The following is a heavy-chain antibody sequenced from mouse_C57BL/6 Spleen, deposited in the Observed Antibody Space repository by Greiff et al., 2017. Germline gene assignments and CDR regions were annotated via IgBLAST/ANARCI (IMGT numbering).Heavy chain of an antibody. J-gene: IGHJ3*01. CDR3: TREGYDCDEAWCAY. CDR1: GFTFSSYA. CDR2: ICSGGDYI. V-gene: IGHV5-9-1*02. Sequence: EVKLVESGEGLVKPGGSLKISCAASGFTFSSYAMSWVRQTPEKRLEWVAYICSGGDYIYYAATVKGRFTISRDNARNTLYLQMSSLKSEDTAMYYCTREGYDCDEAWCAYWGQGTLVTVSA. D-gene: IGHD2-4*01.